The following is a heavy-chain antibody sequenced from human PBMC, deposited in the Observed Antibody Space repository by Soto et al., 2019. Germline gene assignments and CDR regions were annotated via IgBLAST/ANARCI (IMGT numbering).Heavy chain of an antibody. Sequence: SETLSLTCTVSGGSISSGDYYWSWIRQPPGKGLEWIGYIYYSGSTYYNPSLKSRVTISVDTSKNQFSLKLSSVTAADTAVYYCAREGSYGSGSYYSFGMDVWGQGTTVTVSS. CDR1: GGSISSGDYY. J-gene: IGHJ6*02. D-gene: IGHD3-10*01. CDR2: IYYSGST. CDR3: AREGSYGSGSYYSFGMDV. V-gene: IGHV4-30-4*01.